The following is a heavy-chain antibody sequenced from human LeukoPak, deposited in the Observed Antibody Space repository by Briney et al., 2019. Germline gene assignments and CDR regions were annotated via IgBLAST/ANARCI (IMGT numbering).Heavy chain of an antibody. CDR2: IYYSGST. D-gene: IGHD6-19*01. Sequence: SETLSLTCTVSGSSISHYFWSWIRQPPGKALEWIGYIYYSGSTNYNPSLKSRVTISVDPSKNQFSLKLNSVTAADTAVYYCAKTVAGYWYFDLWGRGTLVTVSS. CDR1: GSSISHYF. J-gene: IGHJ2*01. CDR3: AKTVAGYWYFDL. V-gene: IGHV4-59*08.